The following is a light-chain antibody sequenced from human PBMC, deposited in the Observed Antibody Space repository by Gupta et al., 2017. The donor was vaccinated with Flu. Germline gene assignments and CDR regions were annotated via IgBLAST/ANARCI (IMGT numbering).Light chain of an antibody. V-gene: IGKV1-33*01. J-gene: IGKJ4*01. CDR3: QQYDNLPLT. CDR1: QDITNY. Sequence: DIQMTQSPSSLSASVGDRVTITCQASQDITNYLHWYQHKPGKAPQLLIYDASTLETGVPSRFSGSGFGTDFTFTISSLQPEDIATYYCQQYDNLPLTFGGGTKVEI. CDR2: DAS.